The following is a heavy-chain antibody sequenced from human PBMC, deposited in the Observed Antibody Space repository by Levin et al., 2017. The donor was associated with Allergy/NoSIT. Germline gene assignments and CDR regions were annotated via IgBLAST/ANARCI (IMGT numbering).Heavy chain of an antibody. CDR1: GYSFTSYW. D-gene: IGHD1-1*01. J-gene: IGHJ6*03. V-gene: IGHV5-51*01. CDR2: IYPGDSDT. Sequence: GGSLRLSCQGSGYSFTSYWIGWVRQMPGKGPEWMGIIYPGDSDTRYSPSFQGQVTISADKSISTAYLQWSSLKASDTAIYYCARLGTRDYYYYMDVWGKGTTVTVSS. CDR3: ARLGTRDYYYYMDV.